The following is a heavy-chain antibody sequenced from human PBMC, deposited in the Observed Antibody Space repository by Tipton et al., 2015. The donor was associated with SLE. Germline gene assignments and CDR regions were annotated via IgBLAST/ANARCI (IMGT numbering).Heavy chain of an antibody. CDR2: IYDSGNT. Sequence: TLSLTCTVSGVSISSYYWTWIRQHPGMGLEWIGYIYDSGNTHYNPSLKSRLAISLDTSKNQFSLNLSSVTAADTAVYYCAREPVYYYYYMDVWGKGTTVTVSS. CDR1: GVSISSYY. J-gene: IGHJ6*03. V-gene: IGHV4-31*03. CDR3: AREPVYYYYYMDV.